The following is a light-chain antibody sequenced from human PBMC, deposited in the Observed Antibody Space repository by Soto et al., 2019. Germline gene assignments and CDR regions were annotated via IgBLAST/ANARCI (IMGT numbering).Light chain of an antibody. CDR1: QDISNY. Sequence: DIQMTQSSSSLSASVGDRVTITCQASQDISNYLNWYQQKPGKAPKLLIYDASNLETGVPSRFSVSGSGTDFTFTISSLQPEDIATYYCQQYDNLLIFTFGPGTKVDIK. CDR2: DAS. J-gene: IGKJ3*01. CDR3: QQYDNLLIFT. V-gene: IGKV1-33*01.